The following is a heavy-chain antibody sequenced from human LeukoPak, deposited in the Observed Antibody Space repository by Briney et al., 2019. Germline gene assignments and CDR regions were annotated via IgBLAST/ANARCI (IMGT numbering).Heavy chain of an antibody. Sequence: ASVKDSCKASGYTFTSYYMHWVRQAPGQGLEWMGWMNPNSGNTGYAQKFQGRVTMTRNTSISTAYMELSSLRSEDTAVYYCAGVYDSGSYSCPHWGQGTLVTVSS. J-gene: IGHJ4*02. CDR2: MNPNSGNT. CDR1: GYTFTSYY. CDR3: AGVYDSGSYSCPH. V-gene: IGHV1-8*02. D-gene: IGHD3-10*01.